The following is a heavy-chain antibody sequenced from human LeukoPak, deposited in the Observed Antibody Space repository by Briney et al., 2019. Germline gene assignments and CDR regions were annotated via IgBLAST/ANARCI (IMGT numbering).Heavy chain of an antibody. CDR1: GGTFSSYA. CDR2: INPSGGST. CDR3: ARPVGPRTSLGGMDV. V-gene: IGHV1-46*01. J-gene: IGHJ6*02. D-gene: IGHD2-2*01. Sequence: ASVKVSCKASGGTFSSYAISWVRQAPGQGLEWMGIINPSGGSTSYAQKFQGRVTMTRDTSTSTVYMELSSLRSEDTAVYYCARPVGPRTSLGGMDVWGQGTTVTVSS.